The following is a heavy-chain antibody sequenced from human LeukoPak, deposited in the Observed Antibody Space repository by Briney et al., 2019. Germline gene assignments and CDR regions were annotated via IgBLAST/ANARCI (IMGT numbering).Heavy chain of an antibody. D-gene: IGHD5-18*01. CDR3: AKERYSYGYVPY. V-gene: IGHV3-23*01. Sequence: TASGGRTYYADSVKGRFTISRDNSKNTLYLQMNSLRAEDTAVYYCAKERYSYGYVPYWGQGTLVTVSS. CDR2: TASGGRT. J-gene: IGHJ4*02.